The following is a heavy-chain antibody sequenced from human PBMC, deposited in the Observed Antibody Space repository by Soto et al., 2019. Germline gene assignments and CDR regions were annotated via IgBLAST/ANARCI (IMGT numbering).Heavy chain of an antibody. CDR3: ARPGSGSYLGYDAFDI. CDR2: IIPIFGTA. Sequence: SVKVSCKASGGTFSSYAISWVRQAPGQGLEWMGGIIPIFGTANYAQKFQGRITITADESTSTAYMELSSLRSEDTAVYYCARPGSGSYLGYDAFDIWGQGTMVTV. D-gene: IGHD1-26*01. J-gene: IGHJ3*02. CDR1: GGTFSSYA. V-gene: IGHV1-69*13.